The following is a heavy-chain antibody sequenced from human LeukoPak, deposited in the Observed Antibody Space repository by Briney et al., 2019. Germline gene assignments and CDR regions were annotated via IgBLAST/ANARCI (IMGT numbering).Heavy chain of an antibody. V-gene: IGHV3-21*01. CDR3: ARDLVLYGDY. D-gene: IGHD4-17*01. Sequence: GGSLRLSCAASGFTFSSYSMNWVRQAPGKGLEWVSSITSSSYIYYADSVKGRFTISRDNAKNSLYLQMISLRAEDTAVYYCARDLVLYGDYWGQGTLVTVSS. CDR2: ITSSSYI. CDR1: GFTFSSYS. J-gene: IGHJ4*02.